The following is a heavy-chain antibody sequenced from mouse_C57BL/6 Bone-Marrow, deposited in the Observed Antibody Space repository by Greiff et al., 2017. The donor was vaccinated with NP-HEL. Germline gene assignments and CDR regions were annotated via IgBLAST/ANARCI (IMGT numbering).Heavy chain of an antibody. Sequence: VQLQQSGAELVRPGASVKLSCKASGYTFTDYYINWVKQSPGQGLEWIARIYPGSGNTYYNEKFEGTATLTAEQSSSTAYMQLSSLTSEDSSVYFCARGIYYYGSSFHWYFEVWGTGTTVTVSS. CDR3: ARGIYYYGSSFHWYFEV. CDR1: GYTFTDYY. V-gene: IGHV1-76*01. CDR2: IYPGSGNT. J-gene: IGHJ1*03. D-gene: IGHD1-1*01.